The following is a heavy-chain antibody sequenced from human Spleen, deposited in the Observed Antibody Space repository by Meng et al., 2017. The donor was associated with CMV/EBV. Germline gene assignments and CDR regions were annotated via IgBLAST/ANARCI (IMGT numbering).Heavy chain of an antibody. Sequence: ASVKVSCKASGYTFTGYYMHWVRQAPGQGLEWMGWINPNSGGTNYAQKFQGRVTMTTDTSTSTVYMELRSLRSDDTAVYYCARRNLAEVSDYWGQGTLVTVSS. CDR2: INPNSGGT. V-gene: IGHV1-2*02. D-gene: IGHD3-16*01. CDR3: ARRNLAEVSDY. J-gene: IGHJ4*02. CDR1: GYTFTGYY.